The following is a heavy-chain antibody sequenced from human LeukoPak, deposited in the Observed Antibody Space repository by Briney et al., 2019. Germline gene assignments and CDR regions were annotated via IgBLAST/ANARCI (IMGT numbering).Heavy chain of an antibody. Sequence: PGGSQRLSCAASGFTFSSYSMNWVRQAPGEGLEWVSSISSSSSYIYYADSVKGRFTISRDNAKNSLYLQMNSLRAEDTAVYYCARGSYGSGSYSYYFDYWGQGTLVTVSS. CDR2: ISSSSSYI. V-gene: IGHV3-21*01. CDR3: ARGSYGSGSYSYYFDY. D-gene: IGHD3-10*01. CDR1: GFTFSSYS. J-gene: IGHJ4*02.